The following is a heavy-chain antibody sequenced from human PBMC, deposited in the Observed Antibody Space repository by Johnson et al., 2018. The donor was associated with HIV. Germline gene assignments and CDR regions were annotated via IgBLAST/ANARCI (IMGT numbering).Heavy chain of an antibody. CDR2: ISWNSGSI. V-gene: IGHV3-9*01. CDR1: GFAFSSYA. CDR3: AKEQPYYYDNRHAFDI. Sequence: VQLVESGGGVVQPGRSLRLSCAASGFAFSSYAMHWVRQAPGKGLEWVSGISWNSGSIGYADSVNGRFTISRDNAKKSLYLQRNSLRPDDTAVYFCAKEQPYYYDNRHAFDIWGQGTMVTVSS. D-gene: IGHD3-22*01. J-gene: IGHJ3*02.